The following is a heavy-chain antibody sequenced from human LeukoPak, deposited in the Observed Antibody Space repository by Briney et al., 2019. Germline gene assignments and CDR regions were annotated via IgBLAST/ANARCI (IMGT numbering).Heavy chain of an antibody. Sequence: SETLCLTCAVYGGSFSGYYWSWIRQPPGKGLEWIGEINHSGSTNYNPSLKSRVTISVDTSKNQFSLKLSSVTAADTAVYYCARGQTEHYWGQGTLVTVSS. J-gene: IGHJ4*02. CDR2: INHSGST. CDR1: GGSFSGYY. V-gene: IGHV4-34*01. CDR3: ARGQTEHY. D-gene: IGHD1-26*01.